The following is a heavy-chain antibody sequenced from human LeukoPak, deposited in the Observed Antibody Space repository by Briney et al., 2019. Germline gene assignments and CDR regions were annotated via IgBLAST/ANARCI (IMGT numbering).Heavy chain of an antibody. V-gene: IGHV3-48*03. CDR3: ARERGYSSSWYTF. Sequence: GGSLRLSCAASGFTFSNYEMNWVRQAPGKGMEWVSYISGSGSTIYYADSVKGRFTISRDNAKNSLYLQMNSLRAEDTAVYYCARERGYSSSWYTFWGQGTLVTVSS. CDR1: GFTFSNYE. D-gene: IGHD6-13*01. CDR2: ISGSGSTI. J-gene: IGHJ4*02.